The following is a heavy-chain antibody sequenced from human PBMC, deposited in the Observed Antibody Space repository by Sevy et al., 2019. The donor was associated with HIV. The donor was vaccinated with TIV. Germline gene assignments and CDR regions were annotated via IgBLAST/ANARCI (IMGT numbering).Heavy chain of an antibody. CDR1: GFTFSKYS. CDR3: AREGCTKPHDY. CDR2: LSCGCGEI. J-gene: IGHJ4*02. D-gene: IGHD2-8*01. V-gene: IGHV3-23*01. Sequence: GGSLRLSCAASGFTFSKYSMSWVRQPPGKGLEWVSTLSCGCGEINYANSVKGRFTISRDNSKSSVYLQMNNLRPEDTDVYYCAREGCTKPHDYWGQGTLVTVSS.